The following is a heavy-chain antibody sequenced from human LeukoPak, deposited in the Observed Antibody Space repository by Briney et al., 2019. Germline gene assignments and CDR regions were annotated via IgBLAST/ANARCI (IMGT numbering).Heavy chain of an antibody. V-gene: IGHV3-23*01. J-gene: IGHJ4*02. Sequence: GGTLRLSCAASGFTFSNYGLSWVRQAPGKGLEWVSGITGSGGSTYYADSVKGRFTISRDNSKNTLYLQMNSLRAEDTAIYYCARDQGSGSYYNDYWGQGTLVTVSS. CDR3: ARDQGSGSYYNDY. CDR2: ITGSGGST. D-gene: IGHD3-10*01. CDR1: GFTFSNYG.